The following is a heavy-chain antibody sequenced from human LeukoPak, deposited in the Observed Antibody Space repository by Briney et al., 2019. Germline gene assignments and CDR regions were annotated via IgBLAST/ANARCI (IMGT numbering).Heavy chain of an antibody. V-gene: IGHV3-21*01. J-gene: IGHJ4*02. D-gene: IGHD3-22*01. CDR1: GFTFSSYS. CDR3: AREVGPLVARYYYDSSGYLSPFDY. CDR2: ISSSSSYI. Sequence: KTGGSLRLSCAASGFTFSSYSMNWVRQAPGKGLEWVSSISSSSSYIYYADSVKGRFTISRDNAKNSLYLQMNSLRAEDTAVYYCAREVGPLVARYYYDSSGYLSPFDYWGQGTLVTVSS.